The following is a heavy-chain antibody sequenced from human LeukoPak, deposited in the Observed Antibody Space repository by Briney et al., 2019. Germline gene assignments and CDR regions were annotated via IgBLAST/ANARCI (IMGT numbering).Heavy chain of an antibody. V-gene: IGHV4-39*02. CDR1: GGSISSSSYY. CDR3: ARDRRAARGAFDL. D-gene: IGHD6-6*01. J-gene: IGHJ3*01. CDR2: IYYSGST. Sequence: SETLSLTCTVSGGSISSSSYYWGWIRQPPGKGLEWIGSIYYSGSTYYNPSLKSRVTISVDTSKNQFSLKLSSVTAADTAVYHCARDRRAARGAFDLWGQGTMVTVSS.